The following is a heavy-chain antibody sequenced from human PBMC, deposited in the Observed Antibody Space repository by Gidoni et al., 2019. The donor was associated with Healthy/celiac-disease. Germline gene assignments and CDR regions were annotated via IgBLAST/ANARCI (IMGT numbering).Heavy chain of an antibody. V-gene: IGHV4-4*07. CDR1: GGSISSYY. Sequence: QVQLQESGPGLVKPSETLSLTCTVSGGSISSYYWSWIRQPAGKGLEWIGRIYTSGSTNYNPSLKSRVTMSVDTSKNQFSLKLSSVTAADTAVYYCASSKLITIFGVVTNDAFDIWGQGTMVTVSS. J-gene: IGHJ3*02. CDR3: ASSKLITIFGVVTNDAFDI. CDR2: IYTSGST. D-gene: IGHD3-3*01.